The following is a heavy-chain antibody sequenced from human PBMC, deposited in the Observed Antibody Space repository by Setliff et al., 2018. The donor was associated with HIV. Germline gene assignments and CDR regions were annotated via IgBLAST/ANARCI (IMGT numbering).Heavy chain of an antibody. CDR3: ARGMDCYGTSGYYQYYFDY. V-gene: IGHV1-2*04. CDR2: INPKSDGT. Sequence: ASVKVSCKASGYSFTDYYIHWVRQAPGQGLEWMGWINPKSDGTNYAQKFQGWITMTRDTSISTAYMELSRLRSDDTAVYYCARGMDCYGTSGYYQYYFDYWGQGTLVTVSS. CDR1: GYSFTDYY. J-gene: IGHJ4*02. D-gene: IGHD3-22*01.